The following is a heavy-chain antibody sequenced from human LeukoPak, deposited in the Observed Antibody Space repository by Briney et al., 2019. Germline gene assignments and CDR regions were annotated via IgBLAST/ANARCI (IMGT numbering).Heavy chain of an antibody. CDR3: ARLSEMATIH. J-gene: IGHJ4*02. CDR2: ISSSSGYI. D-gene: IGHD5-24*01. Sequence: GGSLRLSCAASGFTFSSYSMNWVRQAPGKGLEWVSSISSSSGYIYYADSVKGRFTISRDNAKNSLYLQMNSLRAEDTAVYYCARLSEMATIHWGQGTLVTVSS. CDR1: GFTFSSYS. V-gene: IGHV3-21*01.